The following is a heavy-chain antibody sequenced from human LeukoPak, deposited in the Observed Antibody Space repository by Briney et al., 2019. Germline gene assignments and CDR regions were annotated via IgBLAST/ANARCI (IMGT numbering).Heavy chain of an antibody. CDR1: GGSISSGSHY. CDR2: MHYSGIT. Sequence: PSETLSLACIVSGGSISSGSHYWRWFRQPPGKALEWTGSMHYSGITFYNPSLTSRVTISVDTSKNQFSLRLTSVTAADTAVYYCARYPYSDSGVWQAFDYWGQGTLVTVSS. J-gene: IGHJ4*02. V-gene: IGHV4-39*01. D-gene: IGHD5-12*01. CDR3: ARYPYSDSGVWQAFDY.